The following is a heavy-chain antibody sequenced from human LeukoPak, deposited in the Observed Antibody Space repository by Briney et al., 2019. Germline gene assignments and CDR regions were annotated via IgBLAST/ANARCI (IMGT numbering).Heavy chain of an antibody. CDR3: ARRVRGVIISFYYYNGMDV. J-gene: IGHJ6*02. V-gene: IGHV4-34*01. Sequence: SETLSLSCAAYGGSFSDYYWTWIRQSPGKGLEWIGEINHSGATDYNPSLKSRVTISVDTSKNQFSLKVRSVTAADTAVYYCARRVRGVIISFYYYNGMDVWGQGTTVTVSS. D-gene: IGHD3-10*01. CDR1: GGSFSDYY. CDR2: INHSGAT.